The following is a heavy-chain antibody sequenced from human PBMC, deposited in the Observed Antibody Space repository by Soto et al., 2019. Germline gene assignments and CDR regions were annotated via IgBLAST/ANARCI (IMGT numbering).Heavy chain of an antibody. CDR2: ISSGSAYI. D-gene: IGHD1-26*01. Sequence: EVQLVESGGGLVKPGGSLRLSCSFTFNSYSLNWVRQAPGKGLEWVSSISSGSAYIKYADSVKGRFTISRDNANNFLSLRMSRLRVDDTALYYCTRDQGGSYDSWFDPWGQGTLVTVSS. CDR1: TFNSYS. V-gene: IGHV3-21*06. J-gene: IGHJ5*02. CDR3: TRDQGGSYDSWFDP.